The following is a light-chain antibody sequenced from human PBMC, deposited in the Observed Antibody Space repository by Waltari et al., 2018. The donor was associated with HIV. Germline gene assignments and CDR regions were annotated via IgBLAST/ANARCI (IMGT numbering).Light chain of an antibody. V-gene: IGLV1-47*01. Sequence: QPVLTQPLSASETPGQSLNISCSGGNSNIRRNYVFWYQHVQNMAPKLTVYRNDQRPSGVSDRFSGSRSGTSASLVISGLRAEDEAHYYCASWDDGLRGHVFGSGTTVFV. CDR1: NSNIRRNY. CDR2: RND. CDR3: ASWDDGLRGHV. J-gene: IGLJ1*01.